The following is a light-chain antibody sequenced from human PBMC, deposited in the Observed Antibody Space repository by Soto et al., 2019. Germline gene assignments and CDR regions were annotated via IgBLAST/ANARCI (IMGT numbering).Light chain of an antibody. CDR3: MQALQTPIT. CDR1: QRLLHSNGYNY. Sequence: DILLTQSPLSLPVTPGESASISCTSSQRLLHSNGYNYLDWYLQKPGQSPQIVIYLGSNRSSGVPDRFSGSGSGTDFTLKISRVEAEDVAVYYCMQALQTPITFGQGTRLEIK. J-gene: IGKJ5*01. V-gene: IGKV2-28*01. CDR2: LGS.